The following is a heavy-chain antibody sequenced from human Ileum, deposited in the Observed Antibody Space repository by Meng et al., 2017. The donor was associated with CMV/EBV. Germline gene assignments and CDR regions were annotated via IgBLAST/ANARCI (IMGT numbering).Heavy chain of an antibody. D-gene: IGHD3-22*01. Sequence: TTYGISWVRQAPGQGREWMGWISAYNGNTNYAQKLQGGDTMTTDTSTSTDYMELRKMRSDDTDVYYCARDSYYDSSGYYYKSPTDFDYWGHGTLVTVSS. CDR1: TTYG. CDR2: ISAYNGNT. CDR3: ARDSYYDSSGYYYKSPTDFDY. J-gene: IGHJ4*01. V-gene: IGHV1-18*01.